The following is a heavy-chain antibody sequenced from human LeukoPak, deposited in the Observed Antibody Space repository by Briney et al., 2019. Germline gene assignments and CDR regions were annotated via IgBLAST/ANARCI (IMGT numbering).Heavy chain of an antibody. CDR3: AKGCSSTSCYYYYYYMDV. CDR2: ISGSGGGT. CDR1: GLTFSRYA. D-gene: IGHD2-2*01. J-gene: IGHJ6*03. V-gene: IGHV3-23*01. Sequence: GGSLRLSCAASGLTFSRYAMSWVRQAPGKGLEWVSTISGSGGGTYNADSVKGRFTISRDNSKNTLYLQMNSLRAEDTAVYYCAKGCSSTSCYYYYYYMDVWGKGTTVTVSS.